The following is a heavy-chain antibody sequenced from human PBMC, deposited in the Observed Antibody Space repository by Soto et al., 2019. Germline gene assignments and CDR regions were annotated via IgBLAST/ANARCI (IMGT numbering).Heavy chain of an antibody. V-gene: IGHV3-48*02. CDR1: GFTFSRYS. CDR2: ISGSSSTV. CDR3: ARDRYGDYVFDY. J-gene: IGHJ4*02. Sequence: EAQLVESGGGLVQPGGSLRLSCAASGFTFSRYSMNWVRQAPGKGLEWVSYISGSSSTVYYADSVKGRFTISRDNAKNSLYLQMNSLRDEDTAVYYCARDRYGDYVFDYWGQGTLVTVSS. D-gene: IGHD4-17*01.